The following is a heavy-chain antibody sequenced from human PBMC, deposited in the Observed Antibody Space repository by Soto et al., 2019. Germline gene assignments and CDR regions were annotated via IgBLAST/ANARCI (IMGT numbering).Heavy chain of an antibody. CDR3: AKWNGYGDF. Sequence: EVQLLESGGGLVQPGGSLRLSCAASGFTFSTYGVTWVRQAPGKGLEWVSGVSGGSGSTHYADSVKGRFTITGDHSKNTVYLQMNSLRVEDTAVSYCAKWNGYGDFWGQGTLVTVSS. CDR2: VSGGSGST. V-gene: IGHV3-23*01. J-gene: IGHJ4*02. CDR1: GFTFSTYG. D-gene: IGHD1-1*01.